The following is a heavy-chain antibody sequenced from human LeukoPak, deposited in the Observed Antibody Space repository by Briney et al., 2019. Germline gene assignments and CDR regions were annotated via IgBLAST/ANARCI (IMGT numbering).Heavy chain of an antibody. V-gene: IGHV3-48*03. CDR1: GFIFSSYE. Sequence: GGSLRLSCGASGFIFSSYEMNWVRQAPGKGLEWVSYISNSGTTIYYADSVKGRFTISRDNAKNSLYLQMNSLRAEDTAVYYCARGQFWSGYYGNRYFDLWGRGTLVTVSS. CDR3: ARGQFWSGYYGNRYFDL. D-gene: IGHD3-3*01. CDR2: ISNSGTTI. J-gene: IGHJ2*01.